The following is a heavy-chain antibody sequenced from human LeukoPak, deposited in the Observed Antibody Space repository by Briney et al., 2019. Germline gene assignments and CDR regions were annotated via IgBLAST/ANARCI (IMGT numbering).Heavy chain of an antibody. V-gene: IGHV1-8*03. Sequence: GASVKVSCKASGYTFISYDINWVRQATGQGLEWMGWMNPNSGNTGYAQKFQGRVTITRNTSISTAYMELSSLRSEDTAVYYCARGLGSSWYSIIGAFDIWGQGTMVTVSS. D-gene: IGHD6-13*01. CDR1: GYTFISYD. CDR3: ARGLGSSWYSIIGAFDI. CDR2: MNPNSGNT. J-gene: IGHJ3*02.